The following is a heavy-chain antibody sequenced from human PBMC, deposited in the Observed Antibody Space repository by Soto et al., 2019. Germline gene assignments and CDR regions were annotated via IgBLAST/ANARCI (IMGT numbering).Heavy chain of an antibody. J-gene: IGHJ4*02. CDR3: AMGYYSSGYDY. CDR1: GFTFASYC. D-gene: IGHD3-22*01. CDR2: INAYNGNT. V-gene: IGHV1-18*01. Sequence: GASVKASSKDSGFTFASYCIRWVRQAPGQRLEWMGWINAYNGNTKYSQKLQGRVTITTDTSASTAYMELSSLRSEDTALYYCAMGYYSSGYDYWGQGTLVTVSS.